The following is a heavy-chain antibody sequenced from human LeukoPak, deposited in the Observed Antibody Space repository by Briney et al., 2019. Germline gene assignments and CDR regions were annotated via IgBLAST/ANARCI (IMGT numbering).Heavy chain of an antibody. D-gene: IGHD2-15*01. V-gene: IGHV1-2*02. CDR1: GYTFTGYY. CDR2: INPNSGGT. J-gene: IGHJ4*02. Sequence: ASVKVSXKASGYTFTGYYMHWVRQAPGQGLEWMGWINPNSGGTNYAQKFQGRVTMTRDTSISTAYMELSRLRSDDTAVYYCARVGFCSGGSCYGYWGQGTLVTVSS. CDR3: ARVGFCSGGSCYGY.